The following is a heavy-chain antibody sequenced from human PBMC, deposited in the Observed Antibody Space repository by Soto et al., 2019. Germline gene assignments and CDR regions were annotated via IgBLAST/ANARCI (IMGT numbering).Heavy chain of an antibody. CDR2: IYYTGSA. J-gene: IGHJ4*02. CDR3: ARGDYIFNYVDY. D-gene: IGHD4-4*01. Sequence: QVQLQESGPGLVKPSQTLSLTCTVSGDSISSGDYYWSWIRQHPGKGLEWIGYIYYTGSAYYNPSLRSRVSISIATSKTQFSLNLNSVTAADTAVYYCARGDYIFNYVDYWGQGTLVTVSS. V-gene: IGHV4-31*03. CDR1: GDSISSGDYY.